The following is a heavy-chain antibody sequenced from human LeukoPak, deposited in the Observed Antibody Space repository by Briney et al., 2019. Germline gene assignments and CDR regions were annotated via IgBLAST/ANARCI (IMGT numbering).Heavy chain of an antibody. J-gene: IGHJ4*02. CDR3: ARVEWYSSSWYGLKSLTSHFDY. D-gene: IGHD6-13*01. V-gene: IGHV3-7*01. CDR2: IKQDGSER. Sequence: PGGSLRLSCAASGVTFSSYAMSWVRQAPGKGLEWVANIKQDGSERYYVDSVKGRFTISRDNAKNSLYLQMNSLRAEDTAVYYCARVEWYSSSWYGLKSLTSHFDYWGQGTLVTVSS. CDR1: GVTFSSYA.